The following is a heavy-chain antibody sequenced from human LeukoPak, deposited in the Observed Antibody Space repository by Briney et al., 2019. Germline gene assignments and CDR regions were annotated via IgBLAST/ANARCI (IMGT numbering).Heavy chain of an antibody. CDR3: ARDSGERGSGSYLIAY. Sequence: ASVKVSCKASGYTFTGYYIHWMRQAPGQGLEWMGWINPNSGGTNYAQKFQGRVTMTRDTSISTAYMELSRLRSDDTAVYYCARDSGERGSGSYLIAYWGQGTLVTVSS. CDR2: INPNSGGT. D-gene: IGHD3-10*01. J-gene: IGHJ4*02. CDR1: GYTFTGYY. V-gene: IGHV1-2*02.